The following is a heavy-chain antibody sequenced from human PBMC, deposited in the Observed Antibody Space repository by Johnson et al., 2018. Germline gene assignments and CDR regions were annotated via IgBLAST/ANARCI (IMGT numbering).Heavy chain of an antibody. J-gene: IGHJ3*01. CDR1: GFTFSDHY. V-gene: IGHV3-72*01. CDR2: IRDKVNRYTT. CDR3: LRENKAHAFDV. Sequence: EVQLVESGGGLVQPGGSLRLSCATSGFTFSDHYMDWVRQAPGKGLEWVARIRDKVNRYTTEYAASVKGRFTISRDDSTLYLQMNSLKTEDTALYYGLRENKAHAFDVWGQGTMVTVSS. D-gene: IGHD1/OR15-1a*01.